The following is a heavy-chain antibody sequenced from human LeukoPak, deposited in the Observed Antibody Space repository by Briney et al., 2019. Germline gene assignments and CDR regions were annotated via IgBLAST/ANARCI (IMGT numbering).Heavy chain of an antibody. Sequence: GGSLRLSCAASGFTFSSYAMSWVRQAPGKGLEWASAISGSGGSTYYADSVKGRFTISRDNSKNTLYLQMNSLRVEDTAVYYCAKSDSGWYGETFDYWGQGTLVTVSS. CDR3: AKSDSGWYGETFDY. CDR2: ISGSGGST. V-gene: IGHV3-23*01. D-gene: IGHD6-19*01. CDR1: GFTFSSYA. J-gene: IGHJ4*02.